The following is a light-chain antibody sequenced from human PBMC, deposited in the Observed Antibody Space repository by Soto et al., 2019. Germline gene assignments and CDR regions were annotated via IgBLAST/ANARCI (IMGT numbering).Light chain of an antibody. V-gene: IGKV1-39*01. CDR2: AAS. J-gene: IGKJ1*01. Sequence: DIQMTQPPSSLSASVGDRVTISCRASQSISTYLNWYQQKPGKAPKLLIYAASSLHSGVPSRFSGSGSGTEFTLTISSLQPDDFATYYCQHYNSYGTFGQGT. CDR3: QHYNSYGT. CDR1: QSISTY.